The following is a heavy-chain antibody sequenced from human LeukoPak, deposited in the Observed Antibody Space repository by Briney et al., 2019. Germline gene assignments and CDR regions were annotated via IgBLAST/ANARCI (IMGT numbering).Heavy chain of an antibody. CDR1: GFTFSNYG. D-gene: IGHD5-12*01. Sequence: GGSLRLSCAASGFTFSNYGVHWVRQAPGKGLEWVAIIWFDGSHKYYADSVKGRFTISRDNSKNTLYLQMNSLRAEDTAVYYCARESGYSGHDYFNYWGQGTLVTVSS. V-gene: IGHV3-33*01. J-gene: IGHJ4*02. CDR3: ARESGYSGHDYFNY. CDR2: IWFDGSHK.